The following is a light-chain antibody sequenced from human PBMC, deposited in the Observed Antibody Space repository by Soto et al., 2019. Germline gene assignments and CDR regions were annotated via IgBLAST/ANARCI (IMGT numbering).Light chain of an antibody. Sequence: EIVLTQSPGTLSLSPGERATLSCRASQGVSSSYLAWYQQKPGQPPRLLIYGASSRATGIPDRFSGSGSGTDFALTITILEPEDFAVYYCQHYRTSFGGRTKVEIK. J-gene: IGKJ4*01. CDR3: QHYRTS. CDR2: GAS. V-gene: IGKV3-20*01. CDR1: QGVSSSY.